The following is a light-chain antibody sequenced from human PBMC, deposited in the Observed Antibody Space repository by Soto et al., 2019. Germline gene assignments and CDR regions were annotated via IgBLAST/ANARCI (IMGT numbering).Light chain of an antibody. CDR3: QQYGSSPRT. Sequence: EIVLTQSPGTLSLSPGERATLSFRASQSVSSNYLAWHQQKPGQAPRLLIYGASSRATGIPDRFSGSGSGTDFTLTISRLEPEDFAVYYCQQYGSSPRTFGQGTKVDI. CDR1: QSVSSNY. CDR2: GAS. J-gene: IGKJ1*01. V-gene: IGKV3-20*01.